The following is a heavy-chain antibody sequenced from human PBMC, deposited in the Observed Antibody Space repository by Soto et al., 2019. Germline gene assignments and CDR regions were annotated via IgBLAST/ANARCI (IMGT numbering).Heavy chain of an antibody. J-gene: IGHJ6*03. CDR1: GFTVSSNY. Sequence: GGSLRLSCAASGFTVSSNYMSWVRQAPGKGLEWVSVIYSGGSTYYADSVKGRFTISRHNSKNTLYLQMNSLRAEDTAVYYCARGSLAYHGSDYYYYYYMDVWGKGTTVTVSS. V-gene: IGHV3-53*04. D-gene: IGHD2-2*01. CDR3: ARGSLAYHGSDYYYYYYMDV. CDR2: IYSGGST.